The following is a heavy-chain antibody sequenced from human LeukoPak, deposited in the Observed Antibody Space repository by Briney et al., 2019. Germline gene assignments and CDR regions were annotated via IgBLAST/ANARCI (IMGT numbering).Heavy chain of an antibody. V-gene: IGHV3-9*01. CDR3: AKDRHASSYYFDY. Sequence: GGSLRLSCAASGFTFDDYAMHWVRQAPGKGLEWVSGISWNSENIGYADSVKGRFTISRDNSKNTLYLQMNSLRAEDTAVYYCAKDRHASSYYFDYWGQGTLVTVSS. D-gene: IGHD2-2*01. CDR1: GFTFDDYA. CDR2: ISWNSENI. J-gene: IGHJ4*02.